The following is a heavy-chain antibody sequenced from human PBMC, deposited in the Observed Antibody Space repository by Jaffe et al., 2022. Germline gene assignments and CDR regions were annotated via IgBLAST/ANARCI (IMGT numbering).Heavy chain of an antibody. J-gene: IGHJ4*02. CDR2: IYTSGST. Sequence: QVQLQESGPGLVKPSQTLSLTCTVSGGSISSGSYYWSWIRQPAGKGLEWIGRIYTSGSTNYNPSLKSRVTISVDTSKNQFSLKLSSVTAADTAVYYCARDREMATPYFDYWGQGTLVTVSS. V-gene: IGHV4-61*02. CDR3: ARDREMATPYFDY. CDR1: GGSISSGSYY.